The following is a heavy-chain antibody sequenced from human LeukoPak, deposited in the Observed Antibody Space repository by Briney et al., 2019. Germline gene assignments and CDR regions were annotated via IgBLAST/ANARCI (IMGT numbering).Heavy chain of an antibody. V-gene: IGHV1-8*01. Sequence: ASVKVSCKASGYTFTSYDINWVRQATGQGLEWMGWMNPNSGNTGYAQKFQGRVTMTRNTSISTAYMELSSLRSEDTAVYYCARGLDYYGSGSYYWLDYYYYYMDVWGKGTTVTVSS. D-gene: IGHD3-10*01. CDR2: MNPNSGNT. J-gene: IGHJ6*03. CDR1: GYTFTSYD. CDR3: ARGLDYYGSGSYYWLDYYYYYMDV.